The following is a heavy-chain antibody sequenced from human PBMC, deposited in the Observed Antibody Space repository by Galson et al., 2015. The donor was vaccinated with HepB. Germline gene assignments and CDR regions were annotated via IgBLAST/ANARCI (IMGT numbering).Heavy chain of an antibody. J-gene: IGHJ4*02. CDR2: INPNSGGT. Sequence: SVKVSCKASGYTFTGYYMHWVRQAPGRGLEWMGWINPNSGGTNYAQKFQGRVTMTRDTSISTAYMELSRLRSDDTAVYYCARDKGVTHPYYFDYWGQGTLVTVSS. CDR3: ARDKGVTHPYYFDY. CDR1: GYTFTGYY. D-gene: IGHD2-21*02. V-gene: IGHV1-2*02.